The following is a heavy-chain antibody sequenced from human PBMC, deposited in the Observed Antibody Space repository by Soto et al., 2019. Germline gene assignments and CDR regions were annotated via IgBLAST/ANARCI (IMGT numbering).Heavy chain of an antibody. CDR3: ARADWGYSYGLDY. V-gene: IGHV4-34*01. J-gene: IGHJ4*02. CDR2: INHSGST. Sequence: QVQLQQWGAGLLKPSETLSLTCAVYGGSFSGYYWSWIRQPPGKGLEWIGEINHSGSTNYNPSLTSRAXXSXDXXKNQFSRKLSSVTAADTAVYYCARADWGYSYGLDYWGQGTLVTVSS. CDR1: GGSFSGYY. D-gene: IGHD5-18*01.